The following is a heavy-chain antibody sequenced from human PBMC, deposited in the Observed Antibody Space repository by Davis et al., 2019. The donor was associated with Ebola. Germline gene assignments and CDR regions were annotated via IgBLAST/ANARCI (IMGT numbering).Heavy chain of an antibody. CDR3: ARLAYCGGDCYWYFDY. CDR1: GYSFTSYW. V-gene: IGHV5-10-1*01. Sequence: KVSCKGSGYSFTSYWISWVRQMPGKGLEWMGRIDPSDSYTNYSPSFQGHVTISADKSISTAYLQWSSLEASDTAMYYCARLAYCGGDCYWYFDYWGQGTLVTVSS. J-gene: IGHJ4*02. CDR2: IDPSDSYT. D-gene: IGHD2-21*02.